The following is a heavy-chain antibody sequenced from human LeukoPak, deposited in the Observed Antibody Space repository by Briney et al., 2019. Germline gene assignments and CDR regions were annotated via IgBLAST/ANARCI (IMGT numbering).Heavy chain of an antibody. J-gene: IGHJ4*02. Sequence: PSETLSLTCAVYGGSFSGYYWSWIRQPPGKGLEWIGEINHSGSTYYNPSLRSRVTISLDRSKKKFSLKLTSVTAADTAVYFCARGAEYYAIWRGYAGYSDYWGQGISVTVSS. V-gene: IGHV4-34*01. CDR1: GGSFSGYY. D-gene: IGHD3-3*01. CDR2: INHSGST. CDR3: ARGAEYYAIWRGYAGYSDY.